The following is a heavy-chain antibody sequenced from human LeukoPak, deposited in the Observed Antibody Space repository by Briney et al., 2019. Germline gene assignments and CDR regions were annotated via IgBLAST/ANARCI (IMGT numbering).Heavy chain of an antibody. V-gene: IGHV3-48*01. CDR1: GLTFSSYT. CDR3: ARGGYCSSTSCPKPKYFDY. Sequence: GGSLRLSCAASGLTFSSYTMNWVRQAPGKGLEWVSYISSSSSTIYYADSVKGRFTISRDNAKNSLYLHMNSLRVEDTAVYYCARGGYCSSTSCPKPKYFDYWGQGTLVTVSS. CDR2: ISSSSSTI. D-gene: IGHD2-2*01. J-gene: IGHJ4*02.